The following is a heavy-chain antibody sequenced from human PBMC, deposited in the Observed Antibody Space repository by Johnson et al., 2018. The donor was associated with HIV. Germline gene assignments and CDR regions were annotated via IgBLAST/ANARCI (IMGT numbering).Heavy chain of an antibody. D-gene: IGHD2-8*01. Sequence: VQLVESGGGLVQPGGSLRLSCAASEMHWVCQAPEKGLEWVADIKCDGSEKYYVDSVRGRLTISRDNAKNSIYLRVNSLRAEDMTVYYCAKDGPPFDIWGQGTMVTVSS. V-gene: IGHV3-52*01. J-gene: IGHJ3*02. CDR3: AKDGPPFDI. CDR1: E. CDR2: IKCDGSEK.